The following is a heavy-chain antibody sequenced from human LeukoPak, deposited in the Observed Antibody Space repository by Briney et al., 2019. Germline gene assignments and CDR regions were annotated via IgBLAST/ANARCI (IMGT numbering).Heavy chain of an antibody. J-gene: IGHJ6*02. D-gene: IGHD4-23*01. V-gene: IGHV4-59*08. CDR1: NGFISSYY. CDR3: ARHNSAGYYYGLDV. Sequence: SETLSLTCNVSNGFISSYYWSWIRQPPGKGLEWIGYIYYSGSTDYNPSLKSRVTISVDTSNNQFSLKLTSVTAADTAVYYCARHNSAGYYYGLDVWGQGTTVTVSS. CDR2: IYYSGST.